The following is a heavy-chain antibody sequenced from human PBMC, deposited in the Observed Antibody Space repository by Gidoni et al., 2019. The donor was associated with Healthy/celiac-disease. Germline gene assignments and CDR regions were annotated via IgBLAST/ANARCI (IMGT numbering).Heavy chain of an antibody. Sequence: QVQLVQSGAEVKKPGASVKVSCKASGYTFTGYYMHWVRQAPGQGLEWMGWINPNSGGTNYAQKLQGRVTMTRDTSISTAYMELSRLRSDDTAVYYCARASSAAEYYYGMDVWGQGTTVTVSS. J-gene: IGHJ6*02. CDR3: ARASSAAEYYYGMDV. V-gene: IGHV1-2*02. D-gene: IGHD3-10*01. CDR2: INPNSGGT. CDR1: GYTFTGYY.